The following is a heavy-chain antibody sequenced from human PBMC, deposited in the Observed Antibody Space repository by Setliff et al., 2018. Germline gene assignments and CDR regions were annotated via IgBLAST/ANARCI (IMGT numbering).Heavy chain of an antibody. D-gene: IGHD1-26*01. CDR2: FDPEDGET. Sequence: ASVKVSCKVSGYTLTELSMHWVRQAPGKGLEWMGGFDPEDGETIYAQKFQGRVTMTEDTSTDTAYMELSSLRSEDTAVYYCATTPQNSGSYEVTFDYWGQGTLVTVSS. J-gene: IGHJ4*02. CDR3: ATTPQNSGSYEVTFDY. V-gene: IGHV1-24*01. CDR1: GYTLTELS.